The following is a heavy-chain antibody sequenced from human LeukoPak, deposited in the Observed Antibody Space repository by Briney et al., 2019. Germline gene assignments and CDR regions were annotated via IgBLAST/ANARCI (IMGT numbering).Heavy chain of an antibody. Sequence: SETLSLTCTVSGDFISSSSYYRGWIRQPPGKGLEWIGDVYYTGRTYYNPSLKSRVFISIDTSKNYFSLNLNFVTAADTAVYYCARRRYYDSTGYFEWGRGSLVTVSS. CDR3: ARRRYYDSTGYFE. CDR1: GDFISSSSYY. CDR2: VYYTGRT. J-gene: IGHJ1*01. V-gene: IGHV4-39*02. D-gene: IGHD3-22*01.